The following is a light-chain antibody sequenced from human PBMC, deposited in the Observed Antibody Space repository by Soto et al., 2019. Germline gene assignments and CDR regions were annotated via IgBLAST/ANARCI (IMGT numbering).Light chain of an antibody. Sequence: DIHMTQSPSSLSASLGHSATTTFRASQSISTYLNWYQQKPGKAPKLLMHAASSLDRGVPSRFSGSGSGTDFTLTISSLQTEDFATYYCKQSYRTPRTFGQGTKVDIK. J-gene: IGKJ1*01. CDR2: AAS. CDR1: QSISTY. V-gene: IGKV1-39*01. CDR3: KQSYRTPRT.